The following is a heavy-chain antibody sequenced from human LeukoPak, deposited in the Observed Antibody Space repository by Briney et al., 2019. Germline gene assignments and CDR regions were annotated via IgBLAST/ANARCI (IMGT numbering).Heavy chain of an antibody. CDR1: GGSISGYH. V-gene: IGHV4-59*01. Sequence: SETLSLTCNVSGGSISGYHWSWIRQPPGKGLEWLGYIYYSGSSNYDPSLKSRVTMSADTSKNQFSLKLSSVTAADTAVYYCARVPRSYYYYYYMDVWGKGTTVTVSS. J-gene: IGHJ6*03. CDR2: IYYSGSS. CDR3: ARVPRSYYYYYYMDV.